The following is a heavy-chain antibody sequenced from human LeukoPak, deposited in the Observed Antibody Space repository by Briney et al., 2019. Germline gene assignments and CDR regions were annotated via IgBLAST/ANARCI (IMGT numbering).Heavy chain of an antibody. CDR1: GGSISSSNW. Sequence: PSGTLSLTCAVSGGSISSSNWWSWVRQPPGKGLEWIGEIYHGGSTNYNPSLKSRVTISVDKSKNQFSLKLSSVTAADTAVYYCAGRGSSGWSDDYGMDVWGKGTTVTVSS. CDR2: IYHGGST. CDR3: AGRGSSGWSDDYGMDV. V-gene: IGHV4-4*02. D-gene: IGHD6-19*01. J-gene: IGHJ6*04.